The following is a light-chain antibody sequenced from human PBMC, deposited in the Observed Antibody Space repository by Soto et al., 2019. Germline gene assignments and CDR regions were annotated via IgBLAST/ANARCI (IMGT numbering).Light chain of an antibody. CDR3: QQANIFPFT. CDR1: QSIQTW. CDR2: DAS. J-gene: IGKJ4*01. Sequence: DIPMTQSPSTLSASVGDRVTISCRASQSIQTWLAWYQQRPGKAPNLLIFDASDLASGVSSRFSGSGSGAEFTLTISSLQSEDSATYYCQQANIFPFTFGGGTKVEIK. V-gene: IGKV1-5*01.